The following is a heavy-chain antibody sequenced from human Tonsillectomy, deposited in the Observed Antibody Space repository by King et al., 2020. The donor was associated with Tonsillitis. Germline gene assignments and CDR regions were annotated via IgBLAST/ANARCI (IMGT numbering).Heavy chain of an antibody. V-gene: IGHV3-23*04. CDR1: GFTFSNYG. CDR3: AKGSGNYYFDY. CDR2: IDHSGRTT. Sequence: EVQLVESGGGLVQPGGSLRLSCAASGFTFSNYGMSWVRQAPGKGLEWVSTIDHSGRTTYYADSVKGRFTISRDNSKNTLNLQMNSLRVEDTAVYYCAKGSGNYYFDYWGQGTVVTVSS. J-gene: IGHJ4*02. D-gene: IGHD2-15*01.